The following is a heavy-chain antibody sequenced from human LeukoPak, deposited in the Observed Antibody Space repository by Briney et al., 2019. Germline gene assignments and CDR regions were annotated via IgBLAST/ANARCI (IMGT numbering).Heavy chain of an antibody. V-gene: IGHV1-2*02. J-gene: IGHJ4*02. CDR1: GYTFIDYY. Sequence: GASVKVSCKASGYTFIDYYIHWVRQAPGQGLEWMGWINPTSGATNSAQKFHGRVTVTSDTSISTAYMELSGLRSDDTAIYYCARATNRGSPANAYVYWGQGTLVTVSP. CDR3: ARATNRGSPANAYVY. D-gene: IGHD3-16*01. CDR2: INPTSGAT.